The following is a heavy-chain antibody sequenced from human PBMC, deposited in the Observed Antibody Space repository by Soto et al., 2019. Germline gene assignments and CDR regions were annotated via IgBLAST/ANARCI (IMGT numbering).Heavy chain of an antibody. CDR3: ARSIAAAGGLDY. V-gene: IGHV4-59*08. J-gene: IGHJ4*02. CDR1: GGSISSDY. D-gene: IGHD6-13*01. Sequence: SETLSLTCTVSGGSISSDYWSWIRQPPRKGLEWIGYIYYSGSTNYNPSLKSRVTISVDTSKNQFSLKLSSVTAADTAVYYCARSIAAAGGLDYWGQGTLVTVSS. CDR2: IYYSGST.